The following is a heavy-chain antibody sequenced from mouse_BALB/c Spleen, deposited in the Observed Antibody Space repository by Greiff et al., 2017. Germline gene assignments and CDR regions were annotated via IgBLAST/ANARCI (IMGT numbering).Heavy chain of an antibody. CDR3: TRSPFITTVVATDYYAMDY. Sequence: QVQLQQSGAELVKPGASVKLSCKASGYTFTSYYMYWVKQRPGQGLEWIGEINPSNGGTNFNEKFKSKATLTVDKSSSTAYMQLSSLTSEDSAVYYCTRSPFITTVVATDYYAMDYWGQGTSVTGSS. D-gene: IGHD1-1*01. CDR1: GYTFTSYY. J-gene: IGHJ4*01. CDR2: INPSNGGT. V-gene: IGHV1S81*02.